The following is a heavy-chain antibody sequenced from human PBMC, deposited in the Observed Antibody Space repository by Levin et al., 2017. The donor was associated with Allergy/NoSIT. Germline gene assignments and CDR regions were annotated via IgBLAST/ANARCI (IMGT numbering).Heavy chain of an antibody. V-gene: IGHV3-30*18. CDR2: ISSDGSKR. CDR3: AKDQNSYGYDY. CDR1: GFTLRTNG. J-gene: IGHJ4*02. D-gene: IGHD5-18*01. Sequence: GGSLRLSCAASGFTLRTNGLHWVRQAPGKGLEWVTLISSDGSKRYYIDSVQGRFTITRDDSKNTLYLQMDSLRAEETAVYYCAKDQNSYGYDYWGQGTPVTVS.